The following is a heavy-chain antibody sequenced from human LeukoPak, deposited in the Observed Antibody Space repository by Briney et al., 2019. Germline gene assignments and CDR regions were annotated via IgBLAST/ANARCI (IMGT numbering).Heavy chain of an antibody. J-gene: IGHJ3*02. Sequence: PGGSLRLSCAASGFTFSSYSMNWVRQAPGKGLEWVSYISSSSSTIYYADSVKGRFTISRDNAKNSLYLQMNSLRAEDTAVYYCARDRRITMVRGVIPWAFDIWGQGTMVTVSS. CDR2: ISSSSSTI. V-gene: IGHV3-48*04. CDR1: GFTFSSYS. CDR3: ARDRRITMVRGVIPWAFDI. D-gene: IGHD3-10*01.